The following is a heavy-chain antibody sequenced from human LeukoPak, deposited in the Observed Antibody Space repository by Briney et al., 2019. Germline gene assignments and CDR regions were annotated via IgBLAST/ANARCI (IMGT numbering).Heavy chain of an antibody. V-gene: IGHV3-11*06. Sequence: GGSLRLSCAASGFTFSDYYMSWIRQAPGKGLEWVSYISSSSSYTNYADSVKGRFTISRDNAKNTLYLQMNSLRDEDTAVYYCAREYYTSYDPWGQGTLVTVSS. D-gene: IGHD3-3*01. CDR3: AREYYTSYDP. CDR2: ISSSSSYT. CDR1: GFTFSDYY. J-gene: IGHJ5*02.